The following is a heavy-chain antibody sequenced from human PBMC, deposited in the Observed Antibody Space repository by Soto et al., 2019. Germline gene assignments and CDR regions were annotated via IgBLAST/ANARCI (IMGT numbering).Heavy chain of an antibody. CDR2: AHHSGRT. V-gene: IGHV4-4*02. CDR3: ARSEATALDY. CDR1: GDSMTSSNW. Sequence: QVQLLESGPGLLKPSGTLSLTCTVSGDSMTSSNWWNWVRQPPGKGLEWIGEAHHSGRTNYNPSLKSRVTRXXDRSQSHFSLQLPSVTAADTAVYYCARSEATALDYWGQGTLVTVSS. J-gene: IGHJ4*02.